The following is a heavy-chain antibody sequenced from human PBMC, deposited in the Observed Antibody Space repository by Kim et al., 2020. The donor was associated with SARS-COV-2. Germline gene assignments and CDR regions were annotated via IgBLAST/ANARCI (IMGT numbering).Heavy chain of an antibody. V-gene: IGHV4-34*01. D-gene: IGHD5-18*01. Sequence: SETLSLTCAVYAGSFSGYYWSWIRQPHGKGLEWIGEINPSGSTNYNPSLKRRVTISVDTSKNQFSLKLSSVTAADTAVYYCARLGGCSYGYNHYYYYGMDVWGQGTTVTVSS. CDR3: ARLGGCSYGYNHYYYYGMDV. CDR2: INPSGST. J-gene: IGHJ6*02. CDR1: AGSFSGYY.